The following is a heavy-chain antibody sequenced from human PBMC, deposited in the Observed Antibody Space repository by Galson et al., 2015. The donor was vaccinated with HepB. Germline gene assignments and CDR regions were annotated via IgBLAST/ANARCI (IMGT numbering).Heavy chain of an antibody. Sequence: CAISGDSVSSNSAAWNWIRQSPSRGLEWLGRTYYRSKWYNDYAVSVKSRITINPDTSKNQFSLQLNSVTPEDTAVYYCARDLVGSSWDYYYGMDVWGQGTTVTVSS. D-gene: IGHD6-13*01. V-gene: IGHV6-1*01. J-gene: IGHJ6*02. CDR2: TYYRSKWYN. CDR1: GDSVSSNSAA. CDR3: ARDLVGSSWDYYYGMDV.